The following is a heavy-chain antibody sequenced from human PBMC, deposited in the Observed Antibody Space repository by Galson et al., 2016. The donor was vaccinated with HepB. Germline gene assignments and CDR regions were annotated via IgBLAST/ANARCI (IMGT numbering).Heavy chain of an antibody. D-gene: IGHD6-6*01. CDR3: ARTKGPDLYTTSYHFDY. CDR2: INPDTGAT. V-gene: IGHV1-2*06. CDR1: GYTFTDYY. Sequence: SVKVSCKASGYTFTDYYIHWVRQAPGQGLQCMGRINPDTGATNYAQQFQGRVTITWDMSINTAFMELTRLGSDDTAVYYCARTKGPDLYTTSYHFDYWGQGTLVTVSS. J-gene: IGHJ4*02.